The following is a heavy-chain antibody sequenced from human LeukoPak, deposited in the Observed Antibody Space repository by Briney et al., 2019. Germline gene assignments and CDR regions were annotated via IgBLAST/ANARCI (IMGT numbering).Heavy chain of an antibody. CDR2: INPNSGGT. Sequence: ASVKVSCKASGYTFTGYYMHWVRQAPGQGLEWMGRINPNSGGTNYAQKFQGRVTMTRDTSISTAYMELSRLRSDDTAVYYCASHDDFWSGYSGAHYYYGMDVWGQGTTVTVSS. V-gene: IGHV1-2*06. CDR3: ASHDDFWSGYSGAHYYYGMDV. CDR1: GYTFTGYY. D-gene: IGHD3-3*01. J-gene: IGHJ6*02.